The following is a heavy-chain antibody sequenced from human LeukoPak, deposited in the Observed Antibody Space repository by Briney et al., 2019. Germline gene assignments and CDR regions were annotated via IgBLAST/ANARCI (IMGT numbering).Heavy chain of an antibody. Sequence: DPGRSLRLSCAASGFTFSSYAMHWVRQAPGKGLEWVAVISYDGSNKYYADSVKGRFTISRDNAKNSLYLQMNSLRAEDTPVYYCARFSLVVGAMGYYFDYWGQGTLVTVSS. CDR2: ISYDGSNK. D-gene: IGHD1-26*01. J-gene: IGHJ4*02. V-gene: IGHV3-30*04. CDR3: ARFSLVVGAMGYYFDY. CDR1: GFTFSSYA.